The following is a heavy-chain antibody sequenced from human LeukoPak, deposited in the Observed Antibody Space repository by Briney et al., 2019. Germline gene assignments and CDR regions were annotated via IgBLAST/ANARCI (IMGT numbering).Heavy chain of an antibody. J-gene: IGHJ4*02. CDR3: ARDDDYGHYEVEGGFDY. CDR2: IYPGDSDT. D-gene: IGHD4-17*01. CDR1: GYSFTSYW. V-gene: IGHV5-51*01. Sequence: GESLKISCNGSGYSFTSYWIGGVRQMPGKGLEWMGIIYPGDSDTRYSPSFQGQVTISADKSISTAYLQWSSLKASDTAMYYCARDDDYGHYEVEGGFDYWGQGTLVTVSS.